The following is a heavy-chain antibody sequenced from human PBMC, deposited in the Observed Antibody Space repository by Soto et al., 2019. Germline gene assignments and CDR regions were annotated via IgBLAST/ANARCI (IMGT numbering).Heavy chain of an antibody. Sequence: QVQLVQSGAEVKKPGSSVKVSCKASGGTFSSYAISWVRQAPGQGLEWMGGIIPLFATANYEQKFQGRVMITVDESTSRAYKELSSLRREDTAVYYCARSVSFRDQLLKRGMDVWGQGTTVTVSS. CDR1: GGTFSSYA. CDR2: IIPLFATA. D-gene: IGHD1-26*01. J-gene: IGHJ6*02. V-gene: IGHV1-69*01. CDR3: ARSVSFRDQLLKRGMDV.